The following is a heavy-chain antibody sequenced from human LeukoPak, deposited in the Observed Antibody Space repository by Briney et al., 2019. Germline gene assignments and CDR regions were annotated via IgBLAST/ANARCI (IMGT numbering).Heavy chain of an antibody. CDR3: ARDLSVGYSSSWYVPVRVNTHYGMDV. Sequence: SETLSLTCTVSGGSISSGGYYWSWIRQHPGKGLEWIGYIYYSGSTYYNPSLKSRVTISVDTSKNQFSLKLSSVTAADTAVYYCARDLSVGYSSSWYVPVRVNTHYGMDVWGQGTTVTVSS. J-gene: IGHJ6*02. CDR2: IYYSGST. D-gene: IGHD6-13*01. V-gene: IGHV4-31*03. CDR1: GGSISSGGYY.